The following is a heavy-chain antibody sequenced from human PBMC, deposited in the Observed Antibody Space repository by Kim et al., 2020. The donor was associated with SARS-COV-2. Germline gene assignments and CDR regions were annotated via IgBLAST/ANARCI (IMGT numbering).Heavy chain of an antibody. Sequence: GGSLRLSCAASGFTFSSYSMNWVRQAPGKGLEWVSSISSSSSYIYYADSVKGRFTISRDNAKNSLYLQMNSLRAEDTAVYYCASARGSGSYYSQEAFDIWGQGTMVTVSS. V-gene: IGHV3-21*01. CDR3: ASARGSGSYYSQEAFDI. CDR2: ISSSSSYI. D-gene: IGHD3-10*01. CDR1: GFTFSSYS. J-gene: IGHJ3*02.